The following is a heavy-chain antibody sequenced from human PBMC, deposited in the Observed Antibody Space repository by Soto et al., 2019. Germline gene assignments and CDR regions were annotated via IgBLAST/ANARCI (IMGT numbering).Heavy chain of an antibody. Sequence: QLQLQESGPGLVKPSETLSLICSVSGGPISSSGHFWAWIRQPPGRGLEWLATIYYTVTTYYNPSLKRRLTISMDTSKDQFSSDLSFMTASVTALYFCVRRVYSGSCSDYFDRWGQGSLVTDSS. J-gene: IGHJ4*02. V-gene: IGHV4-39*01. CDR1: GGPISSSGHF. D-gene: IGHD1-26*01. CDR2: IYYTVTT. CDR3: VRRVYSGSCSDYFDR.